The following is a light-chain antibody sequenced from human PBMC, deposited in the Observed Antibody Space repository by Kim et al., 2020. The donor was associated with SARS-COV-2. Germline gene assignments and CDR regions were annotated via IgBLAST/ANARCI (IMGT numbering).Light chain of an antibody. CDR1: QSISSW. Sequence: ASVGDRVTITSRASQSISSWLAWYQQKPGKAPKLLIYKASSLESGVPSRFSGSGSGTEFTLTISSLQPDDFATYYCQQYNSYPLTFGGGTKVDIK. V-gene: IGKV1-5*03. CDR3: QQYNSYPLT. J-gene: IGKJ4*01. CDR2: KAS.